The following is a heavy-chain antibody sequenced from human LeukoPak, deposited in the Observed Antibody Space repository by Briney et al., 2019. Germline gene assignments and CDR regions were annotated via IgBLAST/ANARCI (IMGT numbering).Heavy chain of an antibody. D-gene: IGHD3-3*01. CDR3: ARANYDFWSGTRGPFDP. J-gene: IGHJ5*02. CDR1: GGSISSSSYY. V-gene: IGHV4-39*07. Sequence: SETLSLTCTVSGGSISSSSYYWGWIRQPPGKGLEWIGSIYYSRSTYYNPSLKSRVTISVDTSKNQFSLKLSSVTAADTAVYYCARANYDFWSGTRGPFDPWGQGTLVTVSS. CDR2: IYYSRST.